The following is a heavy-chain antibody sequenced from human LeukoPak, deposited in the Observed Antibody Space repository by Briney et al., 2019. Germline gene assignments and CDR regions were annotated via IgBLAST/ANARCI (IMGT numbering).Heavy chain of an antibody. V-gene: IGHV4-4*07. CDR3: ASTLAYCGGDCYSDDAFDI. Sequence: SETLSLTCTVSGGSISSYYWSWIRQPAGKGLEWIGRIYTSGSTNYNPSLKGRVTMSVDTSKNQFSLKLSSVTAADTAVYYCASTLAYCGGDCYSDDAFDIWGQGTMVTVSS. CDR2: IYTSGST. D-gene: IGHD2-21*01. J-gene: IGHJ3*02. CDR1: GGSISSYY.